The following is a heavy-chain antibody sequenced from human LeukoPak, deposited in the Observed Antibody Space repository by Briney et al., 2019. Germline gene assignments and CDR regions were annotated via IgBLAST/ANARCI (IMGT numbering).Heavy chain of an antibody. D-gene: IGHD6-13*01. CDR2: INDISTDR. Sequence: GGSLRLSCAASGFTFSSYAMSWVRQAPGKGLEWVSGINDISTDRYYADSVRGRFSISRDNSKNTLYLQMSSLRAEDTAIYYCAKEVSSSWSHWGQGTLVTVSS. J-gene: IGHJ4*02. CDR1: GFTFSSYA. CDR3: AKEVSSSWSH. V-gene: IGHV3-23*01.